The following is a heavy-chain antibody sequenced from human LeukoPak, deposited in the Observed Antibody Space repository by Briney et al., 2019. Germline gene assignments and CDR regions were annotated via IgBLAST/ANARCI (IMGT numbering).Heavy chain of an antibody. CDR1: GFTFSSHA. V-gene: IGHV3-23*01. Sequence: QPGGSLRLSCAASGFTFSSHAMSWVRQAPGKGLEWVSVITGSGDSTYYADSVKGRFTISRDNSKNMLYLQMNSLRAEDTVIYYCAKVRGSSWGPFDYWGQGTLVTVSS. J-gene: IGHJ4*02. CDR3: AKVRGSSWGPFDY. CDR2: ITGSGDST. D-gene: IGHD6-13*01.